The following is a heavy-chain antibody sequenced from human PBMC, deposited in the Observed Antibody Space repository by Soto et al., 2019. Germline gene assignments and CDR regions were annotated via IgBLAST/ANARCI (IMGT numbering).Heavy chain of an antibody. Sequence: GESLKISCAASGFTFSSYGMHWVRQAPGKGLEWVAVIWYDGSNKYYADSVKGRFTISRDNSKNTLYLQMNSLRAEDTAVYYCAREGSYYDFWSGYYTGGAYYYSGMDVWGQGTTVTVSS. J-gene: IGHJ6*02. CDR2: IWYDGSNK. CDR3: AREGSYYDFWSGYYTGGAYYYSGMDV. V-gene: IGHV3-33*01. CDR1: GFTFSSYG. D-gene: IGHD3-3*01.